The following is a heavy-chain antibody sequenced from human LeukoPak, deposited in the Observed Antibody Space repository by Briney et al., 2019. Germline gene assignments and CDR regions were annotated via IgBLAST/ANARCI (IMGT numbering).Heavy chain of an antibody. J-gene: IGHJ5*02. CDR3: ARDRQWLVDH. V-gene: IGHV4-4*07. CDR2: VYVTGST. D-gene: IGHD6-19*01. CDR1: GDSISSYY. Sequence: SETLSLTCTVPGDSISSYYWSWIRQPAGKGLEWIGRVYVTGSTNLNPALQSRVTMSVDTSKNQFPLKLTSVTAADTAVYYCARDRQWLVDHWGQGTLVTVSS.